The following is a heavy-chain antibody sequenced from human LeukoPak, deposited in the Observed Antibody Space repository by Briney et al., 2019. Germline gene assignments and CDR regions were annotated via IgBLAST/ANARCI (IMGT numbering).Heavy chain of an antibody. V-gene: IGHV1-69*06. D-gene: IGHD6-19*01. Sequence: GASVKVSCKASGGTFISYAISWVRQAPGQGLEWMGGIIPIFGTANYAQKFQGRVTITADKSTSTAYMELSSLRSEDTAAYYCARDESSGWAYWGQGTLVTVSS. J-gene: IGHJ4*02. CDR1: GGTFISYA. CDR2: IIPIFGTA. CDR3: ARDESSGWAY.